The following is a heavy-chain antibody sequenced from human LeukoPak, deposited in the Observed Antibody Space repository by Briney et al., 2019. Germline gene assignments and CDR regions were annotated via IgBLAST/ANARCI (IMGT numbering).Heavy chain of an antibody. J-gene: IGHJ4*02. D-gene: IGHD3-10*01. Sequence: GGSLRLSCGASGFTFSSYWMHWVRQAPGKGLVWISRINSDGSTTSYADSVKGRSTISRDNAKNTLYLQMNSLRAEDTAVYYCARGNYYGQDYWGQGTLVTVSS. CDR3: ARGNYYGQDY. CDR1: GFTFSSYW. CDR2: INSDGSTT. V-gene: IGHV3-74*01.